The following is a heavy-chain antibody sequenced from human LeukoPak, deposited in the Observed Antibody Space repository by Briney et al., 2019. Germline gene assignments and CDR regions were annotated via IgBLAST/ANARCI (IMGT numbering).Heavy chain of an antibody. D-gene: IGHD3-10*01. J-gene: IGHJ4*02. CDR3: AKDRSHYYGSEFDY. Sequence: ALRLSCAASGFTFTNYAMSWVRQAPGKGLEWVSGISWNSGSIGYADSVKGRFTISRDNAKNSLYLQMNSLRAEDTALYYCAKDRSHYYGSEFDYWGQGTLVTVSS. V-gene: IGHV3-9*01. CDR2: ISWNSGSI. CDR1: GFTFTNYA.